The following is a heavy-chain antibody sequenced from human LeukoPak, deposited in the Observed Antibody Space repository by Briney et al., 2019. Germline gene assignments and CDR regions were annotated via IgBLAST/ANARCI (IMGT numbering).Heavy chain of an antibody. V-gene: IGHV4-39*01. CDR1: GASISSSSYY. D-gene: IGHD6-13*01. CDR2: IYYSGTT. Sequence: SETLSLTCTVSGASISSSSYYWGWIRQPPGKGLEWIGSIYYSGTTYKNPSLKSRVTISVDTSKNQFSLKLSSVTAADTAVYYCVRHGGAAAGLDYWGQGTLVTVSS. CDR3: VRHGGAAAGLDY. J-gene: IGHJ4*02.